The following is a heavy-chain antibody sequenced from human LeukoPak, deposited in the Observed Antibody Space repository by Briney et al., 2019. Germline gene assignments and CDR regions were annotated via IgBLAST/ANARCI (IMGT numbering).Heavy chain of an antibody. CDR1: GFTVSSNS. CDR3: ARSREGWYFDF. D-gene: IGHD1-26*01. Sequence: PGGSLRLSCTVSGFTVSSNSMSWVRQAPGKGLEWVSFIYSGGNTHYSDSVKGRFTISRDNSKNTLYLQMNSLRAEDTAVFYCARSREGWYFDFWGRGTLVTVSS. V-gene: IGHV3-53*01. J-gene: IGHJ2*01. CDR2: IYSGGNT.